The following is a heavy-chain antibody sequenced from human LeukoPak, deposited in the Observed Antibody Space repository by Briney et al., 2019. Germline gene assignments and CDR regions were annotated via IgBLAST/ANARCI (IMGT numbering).Heavy chain of an antibody. V-gene: IGHV4-59*08. CDR1: GGSISSYS. Sequence: SETLSLTCTVSGGSISSYSWSWIRQPPGKGLEWIGYIYYSGRTNYNPSLKSRLTISVDTSKNQFSLKLSSVTAADTAVYYCARGMTTGPDPWGQGILVTVSS. CDR3: ARGMTTGPDP. J-gene: IGHJ5*02. CDR2: IYYSGRT. D-gene: IGHD4-17*01.